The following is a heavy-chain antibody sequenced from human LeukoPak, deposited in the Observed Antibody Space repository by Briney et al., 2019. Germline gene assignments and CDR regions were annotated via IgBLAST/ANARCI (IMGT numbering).Heavy chain of an antibody. CDR1: GYSFTDYY. Sequence: ASVKVSCKASGYSFTDYYIHWVRQAPGQGLEWMGWISPHSGGTNYAQKFQGSVTMTRDTSITTAYMELSRLRFDDTALYYCATLGAKFIDYWGQGTLVTVSS. V-gene: IGHV1-2*02. CDR2: ISPHSGGT. J-gene: IGHJ4*02. CDR3: ATLGAKFIDY.